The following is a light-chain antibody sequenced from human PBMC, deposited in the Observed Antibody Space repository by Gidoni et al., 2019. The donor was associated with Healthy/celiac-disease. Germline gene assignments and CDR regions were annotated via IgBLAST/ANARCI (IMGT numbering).Light chain of an antibody. CDR3: QQRSNWPPRYT. J-gene: IGKJ2*01. CDR2: DAS. Sequence: EIVLTQSPATLSLSPGERATLACRASQSVSSYLAWYQQKPGQAPRLLIYDASNRATGIPARFSGSGSGTHFTLTISSLEPEDFAVYYCQQRSNWPPRYTFGQGTKLEIK. CDR1: QSVSSY. V-gene: IGKV3-11*01.